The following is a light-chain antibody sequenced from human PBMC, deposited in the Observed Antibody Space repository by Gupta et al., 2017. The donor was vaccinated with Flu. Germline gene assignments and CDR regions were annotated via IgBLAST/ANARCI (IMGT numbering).Light chain of an antibody. CDR1: SSDVGGYKY. CDR2: DVS. Sequence: QSALTQPASVSGSPGQSITISCTGTSSDVGGYKYVSWYQQHPGKAPKLMIFDVSNRPAGVSDRFAGSKSGNKASRTISGLQAEDEAEDDCSSYTNTNTFVVFGGGTKLTVL. V-gene: IGLV2-14*01. CDR3: SSYTNTNTFVV. J-gene: IGLJ2*01.